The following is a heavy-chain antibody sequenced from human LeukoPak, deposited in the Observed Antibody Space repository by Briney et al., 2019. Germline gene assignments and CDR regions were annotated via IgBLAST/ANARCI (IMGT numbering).Heavy chain of an antibody. Sequence: GGSLRLSCAASGFTFSSYAMYWVRQTPGKGLEWVAVIWYDGSKKFHADSVKGRFTISRDDSKNTLYLQMNSLRADDTAVYYCARDGGSGLDYWGQGTLVPVSS. J-gene: IGHJ4*02. V-gene: IGHV3-33*07. D-gene: IGHD6-19*01. CDR1: GFTFSSYA. CDR2: IWYDGSKK. CDR3: ARDGGSGLDY.